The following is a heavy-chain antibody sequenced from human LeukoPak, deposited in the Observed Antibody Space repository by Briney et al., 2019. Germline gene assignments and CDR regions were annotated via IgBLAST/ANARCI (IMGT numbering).Heavy chain of an antibody. V-gene: IGHV4-31*03. D-gene: IGHD4-23*01. Sequence: SETLSLTCTVSGGSISSGGYYWSWIRQHPGKGLEWIGYIYYSGSTYYNPSLKSRVTISVDRSKNQFSLKLSSVTAADTAVYYCARGLDGGNSNWFDPWGQGTLVTVSS. J-gene: IGHJ5*02. CDR2: IYYSGST. CDR1: GGSISSGGYY. CDR3: ARGLDGGNSNWFDP.